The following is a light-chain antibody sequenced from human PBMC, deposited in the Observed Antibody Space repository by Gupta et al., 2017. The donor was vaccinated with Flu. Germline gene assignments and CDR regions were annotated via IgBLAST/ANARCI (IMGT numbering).Light chain of an antibody. CDR2: EVR. J-gene: IGLJ1*01. Sequence: SITIACTGTRSDIGDYKYVSWYQQYPGKAPKLIIYEVRNRPSRVSSRFSGSKSGNTASLTISGRQAEDEADYFCSSYATTDTLVFGSGTTVTVL. CDR3: SSYATTDTLV. CDR1: RSDIGDYKY. V-gene: IGLV2-14*01.